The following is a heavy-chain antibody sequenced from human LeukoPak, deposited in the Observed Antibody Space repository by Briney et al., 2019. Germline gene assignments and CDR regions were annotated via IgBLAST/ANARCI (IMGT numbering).Heavy chain of an antibody. J-gene: IGHJ3*02. CDR1: GFTFSSYA. CDR3: ARDLDGDAFDI. V-gene: IGHV3-30*01. Sequence: GRSLRLSCAASGFTFSSYAMHWVRQAPGKGLEWVAVISYDGSNKYYADSVKGRFTISRDNSKNTLYLQMNSLRAEDTAVYYCARDLDGDAFDIWGQGTMVTVSS. CDR2: ISYDGSNK. D-gene: IGHD3/OR15-3a*01.